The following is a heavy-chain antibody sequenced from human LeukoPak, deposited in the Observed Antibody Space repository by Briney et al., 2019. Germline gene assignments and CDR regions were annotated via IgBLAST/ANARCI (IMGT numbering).Heavy chain of an antibody. CDR1: GFTFSSYG. CDR2: IWYDGSNK. D-gene: IGHD2-8*01. J-gene: IGHJ6*02. CDR3: ARGLKYYGMDV. V-gene: IGHV3-33*01. Sequence: GGSLRLSCAAPGFTFSSYGMHWVRQAPGKGLEWVAVIWYDGSNKYYADSVKGRFTISRDNSKNTLYLQMNSLRAEDTAVYYCARGLKYYGMDVWGQGTTVTVSS.